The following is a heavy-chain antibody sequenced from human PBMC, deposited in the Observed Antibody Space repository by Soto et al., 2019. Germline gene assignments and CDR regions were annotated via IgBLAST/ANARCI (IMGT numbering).Heavy chain of an antibody. CDR3: AASGSNGQFDF. CDR2: FFIGGNT. CDR1: GGSISSSTYY. D-gene: IGHD3-10*01. V-gene: IGHV4-39*01. Sequence: SETLSLTCTVSGGSISSSTYYWGWMRQPPGKGLEWIASFFIGGNTYYNPSLKSRVTISVDTSKNQFSLKLSSVTAADTAVYYCAASGSNGQFDFWAQGTLVTSPQ. J-gene: IGHJ4*02.